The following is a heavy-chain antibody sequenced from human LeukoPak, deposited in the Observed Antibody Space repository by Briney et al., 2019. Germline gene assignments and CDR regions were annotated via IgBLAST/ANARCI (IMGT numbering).Heavy chain of an antibody. CDR1: GYSFTSYW. Sequence: GESLKISCKGSGYSFTSYWIGWVRQMPGKGLEWMGIIYPGDSDTRYSPSFQGQVTISADKSISTAYLQWSSLKASDTAMYYCAKGSGSLVKERYFDYWGQGTLVTVSS. D-gene: IGHD3-22*01. J-gene: IGHJ4*02. CDR3: AKGSGSLVKERYFDY. V-gene: IGHV5-51*01. CDR2: IYPGDSDT.